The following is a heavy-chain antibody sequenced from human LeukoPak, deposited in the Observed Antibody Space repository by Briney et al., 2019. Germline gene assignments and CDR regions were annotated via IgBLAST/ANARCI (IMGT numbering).Heavy chain of an antibody. CDR3: ATTGYSSGWYEDYYYYYYVDV. CDR2: MYHSGST. CDR1: GYSISSGYY. V-gene: IGHV4-38-2*02. Sequence: SETLSLTCTVSGYSISSGYYWGWIRQPPGKGLEWIGSMYHSGSTYYNPSLKSRVTISIDTSKNQFSLKLSSVTAADTAVYYCATTGYSSGWYEDYYYYYYVDVWGKGTTVTVSS. D-gene: IGHD6-19*01. J-gene: IGHJ6*03.